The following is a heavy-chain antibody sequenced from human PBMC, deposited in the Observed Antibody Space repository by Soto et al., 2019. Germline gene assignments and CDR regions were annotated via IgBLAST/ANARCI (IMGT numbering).Heavy chain of an antibody. V-gene: IGHV3-21*01. CDR3: AREVRGTAPFDY. CDR1: GFTFSSYS. J-gene: IGHJ4*02. CDR2: ISSSSYI. D-gene: IGHD6-13*01. Sequence: GGSLRLSCAASGFTFSSYSTNWVRQAPGKGLEWVSSISSSSYIYYADSVKGRFTISRDNAKNSLYLQMNSLRAEDTAVYYCAREVRGTAPFDYWGQGTLVTVSS.